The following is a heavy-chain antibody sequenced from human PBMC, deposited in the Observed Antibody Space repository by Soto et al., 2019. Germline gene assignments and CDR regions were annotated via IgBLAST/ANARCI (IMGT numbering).Heavy chain of an antibody. D-gene: IGHD2-21*02. V-gene: IGHV4-31*03. Sequence: PSETLSLTCTVSGVSISSGGYYWSWIRQHPGKGLEWIGNIYYSGRTYYNPSLKSRVIMSVDTSKNHFSLNLSSVTAADTAMYYCAGVIGGDSEYYFDYWGQGTLVTVSS. CDR2: IYYSGRT. J-gene: IGHJ4*02. CDR1: GVSISSGGYY. CDR3: AGVIGGDSEYYFDY.